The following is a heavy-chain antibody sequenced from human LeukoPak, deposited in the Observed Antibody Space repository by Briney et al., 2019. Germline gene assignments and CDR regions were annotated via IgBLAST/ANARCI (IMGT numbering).Heavy chain of an antibody. CDR2: IYYSGST. J-gene: IGHJ4*02. D-gene: IGHD6-19*01. Sequence: SETLSLTCTVSGGFIISSAYYWSWIRQPPGKGLEWIGYIYYSGSTYYNPSLKSRVTISLDTSKNQFPLKLSSVTAADTAVYYCVRTEVSSGSEDYWGQGTLVTVSS. CDR1: GGFIISSAYY. CDR3: VRTEVSSGSEDY. V-gene: IGHV4-30-4*08.